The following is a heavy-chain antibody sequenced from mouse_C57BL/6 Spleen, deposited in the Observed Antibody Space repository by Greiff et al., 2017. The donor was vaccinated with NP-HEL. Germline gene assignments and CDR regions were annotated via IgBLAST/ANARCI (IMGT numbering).Heavy chain of an antibody. CDR1: GYTFTSYG. D-gene: IGHD1-1*01. V-gene: IGHV1-81*01. Sequence: VQLQQSGAELARPGASVKLSCKASGYTFTSYGISWVKQRTGQGLEWIGEIYPRSGNTYYNEKFKGTATLTADKSSSTAYMELRSLTSEDSAVYFCARSDYYCSSHRSWYFDVWGTGTTVTVSS. J-gene: IGHJ1*03. CDR3: ARSDYYCSSHRSWYFDV. CDR2: IYPRSGNT.